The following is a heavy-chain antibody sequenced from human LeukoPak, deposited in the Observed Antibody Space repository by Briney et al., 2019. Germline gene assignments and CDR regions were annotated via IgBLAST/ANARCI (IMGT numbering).Heavy chain of an antibody. CDR1: GFNFRHYG. V-gene: IGHV3-30*03. CDR3: ATRDFDF. Sequence: PGGSLRLSCVASGFNFRHYGIHWVRQAPGKGPQWVAVISYAGNNSYYADSVKGRFTVFRDNSKNTAFLQMENLRDEDTAVYYCATRDFDFWGQGTLVTVSS. J-gene: IGHJ4*02. CDR2: ISYAGNNS.